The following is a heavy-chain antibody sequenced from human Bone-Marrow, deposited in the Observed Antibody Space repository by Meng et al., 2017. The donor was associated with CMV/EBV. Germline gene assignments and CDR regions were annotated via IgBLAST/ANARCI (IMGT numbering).Heavy chain of an antibody. CDR1: GYTFTDYY. CDR2: INPNSGGT. V-gene: IGHV1-2*02. D-gene: IGHD3-22*01. Sequence: ASVKVSCKASGYTFTDYYMHWVRQAPGQGLEWMGWINPNSGGTNYAQKFQGRVTMTRDTSISTAYMELSRLRSDNTAVYYCARFYDTSGADYWGQGTLVTVSS. CDR3: ARFYDTSGADY. J-gene: IGHJ4*02.